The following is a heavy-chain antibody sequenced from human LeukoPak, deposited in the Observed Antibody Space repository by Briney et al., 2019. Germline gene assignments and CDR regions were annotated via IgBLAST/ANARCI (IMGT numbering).Heavy chain of an antibody. CDR2: IKQDGSEK. CDR3: ARDRRAPYYGFRSGYIDHYYMDV. V-gene: IGHV3-7*01. Sequence: GGSLRLSCAASEFTFNNYWMSWVRHAPGKGLEWVANIKQDGSEKYYVDSVKGRFTISRDNAKNSLYLQMNSLRAEDTAVYYCARDRRAPYYGFRSGYIDHYYMDVWGKGTTVTVSS. J-gene: IGHJ6*03. CDR1: EFTFNNYW. D-gene: IGHD3-3*01.